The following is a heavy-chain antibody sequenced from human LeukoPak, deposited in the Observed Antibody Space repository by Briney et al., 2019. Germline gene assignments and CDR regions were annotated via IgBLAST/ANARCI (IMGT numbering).Heavy chain of an antibody. V-gene: IGHV4-38-2*01. CDR2: IYHSGST. J-gene: IGHJ6*03. CDR3: ARVSSGSYYFTLRAFYYMDV. Sequence: PSETLSLTCAVCGGSFSGYYWGWIRQPPGKGLEWIGSIYHSGSTYYNPSLKSRVTISVDTSKNQFSLKLSSVTAADTAVYYCARVSSGSYYFTLRAFYYMDVWGKGTTVTVSS. D-gene: IGHD1-26*01. CDR1: GGSFSGYY.